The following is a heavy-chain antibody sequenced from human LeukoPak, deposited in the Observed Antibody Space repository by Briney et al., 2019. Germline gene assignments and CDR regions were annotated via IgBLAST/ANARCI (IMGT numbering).Heavy chain of an antibody. J-gene: IGHJ4*02. CDR3: AIGGGSSAPSPFDY. D-gene: IGHD6-6*01. CDR1: GFTFSSYG. V-gene: IGHV3-30*02. CDR2: IRYDGSNK. Sequence: GGSLRLSCAASGFTFSSYGMHWVRQAPGKGLEWVAFIRYDGSNKYYADSVKGRFTISRDNSKNTLYLQMNSLRAGDTAVYYCAIGGGSSAPSPFDYWGQGTLVTVSS.